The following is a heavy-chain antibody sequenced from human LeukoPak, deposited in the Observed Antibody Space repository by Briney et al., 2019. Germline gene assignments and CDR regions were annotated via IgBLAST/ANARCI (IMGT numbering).Heavy chain of an antibody. Sequence: SETLSLTCTVSGGSISSSSYYWGWIRQPPGKGLEWIGSIYYSGSTYYNPSLKSRVTISVDTSKNQFSLKLSSVTAADTAVYYCARRQVAVAGSFDYWDQGTLVTVSS. CDR1: GGSISSSSYY. J-gene: IGHJ4*02. CDR2: IYYSGST. CDR3: ARRQVAVAGSFDY. V-gene: IGHV4-39*01. D-gene: IGHD6-19*01.